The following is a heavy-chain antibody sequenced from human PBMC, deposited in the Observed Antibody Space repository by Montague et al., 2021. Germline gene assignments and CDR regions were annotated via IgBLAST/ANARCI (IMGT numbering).Heavy chain of an antibody. D-gene: IGHD3-10*01. Sequence: SETLSLTCAVYGGSFSGYYWSWIRQPPGKGLEWIGEINHSGSTNYNPSLKSRVTMSVDTSKNQFSLKLSSVTAADTAVYYCARRGGTMVRGVKGYMDVWGKGTTVTVSS. CDR1: GGSFSGYY. J-gene: IGHJ6*03. V-gene: IGHV4-34*01. CDR3: ARRGGTMVRGVKGYMDV. CDR2: INHSGST.